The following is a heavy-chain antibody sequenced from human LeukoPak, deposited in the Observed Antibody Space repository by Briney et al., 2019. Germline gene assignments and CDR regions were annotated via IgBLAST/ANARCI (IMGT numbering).Heavy chain of an antibody. J-gene: IGHJ4*02. D-gene: IGHD3-3*02. CDR1: GGTFSSYA. Sequence: SVKVSCKASGGTFSSYAISWVRQAPGQGLEWMGGIIPIFGTANYAQKFQGRVTITTDESTGTAYMELSSLRSEDTAVYYCARGNVLGGRHFDYWGQGTLVTVSS. V-gene: IGHV1-69*05. CDR2: IIPIFGTA. CDR3: ARGNVLGGRHFDY.